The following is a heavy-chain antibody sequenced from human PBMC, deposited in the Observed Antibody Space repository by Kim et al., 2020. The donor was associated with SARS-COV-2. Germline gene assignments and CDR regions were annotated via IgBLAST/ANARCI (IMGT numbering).Heavy chain of an antibody. CDR1: GYTFTSYA. V-gene: IGHV1-3*01. CDR2: INAGNGNP. D-gene: IGHD3-22*01. J-gene: IGHJ6*02. CDR3: ARSYYYDSSGYYTSSGTDV. Sequence: ASVKVSCKASGYTFTSYAMHWVRQAPGQRLEWMGWINAGNGNPKYSQKFQGRVTITRDTSASTAYMELSSLRSEDTAVYYCARSYYYDSSGYYTSSGTDVWGQGTTVTVSS.